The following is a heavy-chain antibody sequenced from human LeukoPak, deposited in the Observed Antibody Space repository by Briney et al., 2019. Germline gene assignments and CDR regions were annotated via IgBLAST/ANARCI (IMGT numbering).Heavy chain of an antibody. Sequence: GGSLRLSCAASGFTFSNYGMHWVRQAPGKGLEWVTFIQYDGSNKYYADSVKGRFTISRGNSKNTLFLQMNGLRAEDTAVYYCAKHGDTTETTWTFDSDYWGQGTLVTVSS. J-gene: IGHJ4*02. V-gene: IGHV3-30*02. D-gene: IGHD1-1*01. CDR2: IQYDGSNK. CDR1: GFTFSNYG. CDR3: AKHGDTTETTWTFDSDY.